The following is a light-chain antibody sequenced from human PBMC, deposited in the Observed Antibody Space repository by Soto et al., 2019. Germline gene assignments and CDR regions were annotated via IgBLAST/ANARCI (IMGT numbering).Light chain of an antibody. CDR2: GAS. CDR1: QSVSSN. CDR3: QHYNNWPPWT. Sequence: EIVLTQSPATLSVSPGERATLSCRASQSVSSNLAWYQQKGGQAPRLLIYGASTRATGIPARFSGSGSETEFTLTISSLQSEDFAVYYCQHYNNWPPWTFGQGTKVEIK. J-gene: IGKJ1*01. V-gene: IGKV3D-15*01.